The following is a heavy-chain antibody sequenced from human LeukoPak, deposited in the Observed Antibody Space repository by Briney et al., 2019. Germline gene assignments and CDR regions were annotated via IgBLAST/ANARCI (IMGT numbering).Heavy chain of an antibody. Sequence: PGGSLKLSCAASGFTFSSYAMHWVRQAPGKGLEWVAVISYDGSNKYYADSVKGRFTISRDNSKNTLYLQMNSLRAEDTAVYYCARDQRALYDSRSKGGFDYWGQGTLVTVSS. CDR3: ARDQRALYDSRSKGGFDY. CDR1: GFTFSSYA. J-gene: IGHJ4*02. V-gene: IGHV3-30*04. CDR2: ISYDGSNK. D-gene: IGHD3-3*01.